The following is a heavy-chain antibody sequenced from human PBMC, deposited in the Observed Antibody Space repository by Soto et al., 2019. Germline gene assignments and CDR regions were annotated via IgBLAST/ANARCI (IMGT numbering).Heavy chain of an antibody. CDR2: ISAYNGNT. CDR3: ARGFFPVSNYGSNWFDP. J-gene: IGHJ5*02. V-gene: IGHV1-18*01. Sequence: ASVKVSCKASGYTFTSYGISWVRQAPGQGLEWMGWISAYNGNTNYAQKLQGRVTMTTDTSTSTAYMELRSLRSDDTVVYYCARGFFPVSNYGSNWFDPLGQGTLVTVSS. D-gene: IGHD4-4*01. CDR1: GYTFTSYG.